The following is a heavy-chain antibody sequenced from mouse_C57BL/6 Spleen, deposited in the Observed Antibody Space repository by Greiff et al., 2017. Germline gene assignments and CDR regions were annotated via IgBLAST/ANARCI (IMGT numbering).Heavy chain of an antibody. CDR2: IYPGDGDT. J-gene: IGHJ4*01. Sequence: QVKLKESGAELVKPGASVKISCKASGYAFSSYWMNWVKQRPGQGLEWIGQIYPGDGDTNYNGKFKGKDTLTADKSSSTAYMQLSSLTSEDSAVDFCARGITTVPMDYWGQGTSVTVSS. CDR1: GYAFSSYW. CDR3: ARGITTVPMDY. V-gene: IGHV1-80*01. D-gene: IGHD1-1*01.